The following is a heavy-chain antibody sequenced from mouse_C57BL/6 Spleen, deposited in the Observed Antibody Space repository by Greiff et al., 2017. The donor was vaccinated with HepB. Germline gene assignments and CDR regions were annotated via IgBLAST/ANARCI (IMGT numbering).Heavy chain of an antibody. D-gene: IGHD2-5*01. J-gene: IGHJ2*01. Sequence: VQLKQSGPVLVKPGASVKMSCKASGYTFTDYYMNWVKQSHGKSLEWIGVLNPYNGGTSYNQKFKGKATLTVDESSSTAYMELNSLTSEDSAVYYCAREGDYSNSLYFDYWGQGTTLTVSS. CDR3: AREGDYSNSLYFDY. CDR1: GYTFTDYY. CDR2: LNPYNGGT. V-gene: IGHV1-19*01.